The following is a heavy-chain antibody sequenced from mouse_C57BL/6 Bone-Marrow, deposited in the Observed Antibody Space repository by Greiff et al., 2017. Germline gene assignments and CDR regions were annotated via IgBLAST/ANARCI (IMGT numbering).Heavy chain of an antibody. CDR1: GYTFTGYW. CDR2: ILPGSGST. J-gene: IGHJ1*03. V-gene: IGHV1-9*01. Sequence: QVQLQQSGAELMKPGASVKLSCKATGYTFTGYWIEGVKQRPGHGLEWIGEILPGSGSTNYNEKFKSKATLTVDTSSSTAYMQLSSLTSEDSAVYYCARPYYSNYWYFDVWGTGTTVTVSS. CDR3: ARPYYSNYWYFDV. D-gene: IGHD2-5*01.